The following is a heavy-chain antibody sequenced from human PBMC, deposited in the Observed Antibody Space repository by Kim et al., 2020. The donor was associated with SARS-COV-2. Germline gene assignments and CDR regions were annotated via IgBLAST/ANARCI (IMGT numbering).Heavy chain of an antibody. V-gene: IGHV7-4-1*02. D-gene: IGHD3-10*01. J-gene: IGHJ4*02. CDR3: ARVWFGELLYLDY. Sequence: YAQGCTGRFVFSLETSVSTAYLQISSLKAEDTAVYYCARVWFGELLYLDYWGQGTLVTVSS.